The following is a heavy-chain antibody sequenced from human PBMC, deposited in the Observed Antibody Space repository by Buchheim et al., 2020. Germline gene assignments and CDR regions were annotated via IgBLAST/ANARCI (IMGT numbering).Heavy chain of an antibody. CDR3: ARDTLVVVAESVGMDV. J-gene: IGHJ6*02. D-gene: IGHD2-15*01. Sequence: QLQLQESSPGLVKPSETLSLTCTVSGGSISSSSYYWGWIRQPPGKGLEWIGSIYYSGSTYYNPSLKSRVTISVDTSKNQFSLKLSSVTAADTAVYYCARDTLVVVAESVGMDVWGQGTT. V-gene: IGHV4-39*07. CDR1: GGSISSSSYY. CDR2: IYYSGST.